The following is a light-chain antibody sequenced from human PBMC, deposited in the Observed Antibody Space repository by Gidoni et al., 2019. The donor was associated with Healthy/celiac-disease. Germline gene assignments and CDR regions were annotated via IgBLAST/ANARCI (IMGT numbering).Light chain of an antibody. V-gene: IGLV3-21*03. Sequence: SYVLTQPPSVAGAPGKTARITCGGNNIGSKSVHWYQQKQGQAPVLVVYDDSDRPPGIPERFSGSNSWNTATLTISRVEAGDEADYYCQVWDSSSDTGVFGGGTKLTVL. CDR3: QVWDSSSDTGV. CDR2: DDS. J-gene: IGLJ2*01. CDR1: NIGSKS.